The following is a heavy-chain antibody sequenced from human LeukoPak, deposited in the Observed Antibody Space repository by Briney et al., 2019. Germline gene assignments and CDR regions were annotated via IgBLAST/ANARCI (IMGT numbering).Heavy chain of an antibody. Sequence: GGSLRLSCAASGFSFSDSGMSWVRQAPGKEPEWVANIKPDGSEKYYVDSVKGRFIISRDNAKNSLYLQMNSLRAEDTALYYCAKDRLPGTLDAFDIWGQGTMVTVSS. CDR1: GFSFSDSG. V-gene: IGHV3-7*03. J-gene: IGHJ3*02. CDR2: IKPDGSEK. CDR3: AKDRLPGTLDAFDI. D-gene: IGHD1-1*01.